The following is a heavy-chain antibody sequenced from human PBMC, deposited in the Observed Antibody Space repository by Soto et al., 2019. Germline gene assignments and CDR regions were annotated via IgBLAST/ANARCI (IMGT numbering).Heavy chain of an antibody. CDR1: GYSFTNND. CDR3: ARMATFGSFSWFEP. CDR2: MNPGSAET. Sequence: ASVKVSCKASGYSFTNNDVSWVRQATGQGLEWMGWMNPGSAETGYAQKFQGRVTMTRDISIATAYMELSSLRSDDTAIYYCARMATFGSFSWFEPWGHGTLVTVYS. V-gene: IGHV1-8*01. D-gene: IGHD3-16*01. J-gene: IGHJ5*02.